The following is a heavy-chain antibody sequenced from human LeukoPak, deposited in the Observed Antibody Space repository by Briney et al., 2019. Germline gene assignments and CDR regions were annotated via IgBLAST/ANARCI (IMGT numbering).Heavy chain of an antibody. CDR1: GFIFGDYY. Sequence: GGSLRLSCAASGFIFGDYYMSWIRQAPGKGLEWVSKISTSGYSMFYTDSVKGRFTISRDNARKSLYLQMNNLRAEDTAVYYCARDLRPFSGYDNLAFDIWGQGTVVTVSS. CDR3: ARDLRPFSGYDNLAFDI. D-gene: IGHD5-12*01. V-gene: IGHV3-11*04. CDR2: ISTSGYSM. J-gene: IGHJ3*02.